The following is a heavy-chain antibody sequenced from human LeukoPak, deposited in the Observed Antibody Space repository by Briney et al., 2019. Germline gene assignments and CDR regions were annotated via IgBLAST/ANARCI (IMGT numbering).Heavy chain of an antibody. CDR1: GYSFTSYW. Sequence: GESLKISCKGSGYSFTSYWIGWVRQMPGKGLEWMGIIYPGDSDTRYSPSFQGQVTISADKSISTAYLQWSSLTASDTAMYYCARPKGGGSRPAQFDPWGQGTLVTVSS. D-gene: IGHD2-15*01. V-gene: IGHV5-51*01. J-gene: IGHJ5*02. CDR2: IYPGDSDT. CDR3: ARPKGGGSRPAQFDP.